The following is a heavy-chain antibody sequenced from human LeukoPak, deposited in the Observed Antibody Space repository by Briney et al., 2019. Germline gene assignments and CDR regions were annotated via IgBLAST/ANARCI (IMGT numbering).Heavy chain of an antibody. CDR2: IRSSGDT. D-gene: IGHD4/OR15-4a*01. J-gene: IGHJ4*02. Sequence: TSGGSLRLSCAVSGFTVSDYYMTWVRQAPGKGLEWISYIRSSGDTFYADSVKGRFTISRDDAKGSLYLQMNSLRAEDTAVYYCARDHMVVTGYFDYWGQGTLVTVSS. V-gene: IGHV3-69-1*01. CDR3: ARDHMVVTGYFDY. CDR1: GFTVSDYY.